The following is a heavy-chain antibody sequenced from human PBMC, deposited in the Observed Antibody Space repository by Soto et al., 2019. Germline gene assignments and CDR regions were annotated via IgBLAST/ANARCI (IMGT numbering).Heavy chain of an antibody. J-gene: IGHJ2*01. CDR3: AKDKYTDSVRKVWFCDY. V-gene: IGHV3-23*01. CDR1: GFTFSKYA. D-gene: IGHD3-10*01. Sequence: EVQLLESGGGLVKPGGSLRLSCAASGFTFSKYAMSWVRLAPGKGLEWVSSISANGGITDYADSVKGRFTISRDNFQNILSLQMDSLRGDDTALYFCAKDKYTDSVRKVWFCDYWGRGTLVTVSS. CDR2: ISANGGIT.